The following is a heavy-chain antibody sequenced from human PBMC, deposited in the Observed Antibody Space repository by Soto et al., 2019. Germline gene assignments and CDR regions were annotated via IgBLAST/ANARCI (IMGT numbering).Heavy chain of an antibody. D-gene: IGHD1-7*01. J-gene: IGHJ4*02. V-gene: IGHV4-34*01. Sequence: SETLSLTCAVYGGSFSCYYWSWIRQPPGKGLEWIGEINHSGSTNYNPSLKSRVTISVDTSKNQFSLKLSSVTAADTAVYYCARVXFPHGNWNYGAQYYFDYWGQGTLVTVSS. CDR3: ARVXFPHGNWNYGAQYYFDY. CDR2: INHSGST. CDR1: GGSFSCYY.